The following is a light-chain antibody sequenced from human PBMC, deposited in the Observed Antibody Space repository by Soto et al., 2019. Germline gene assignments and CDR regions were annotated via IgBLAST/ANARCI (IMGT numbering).Light chain of an antibody. CDR1: QSVSSNY. Sequence: DIVLTQSPGTLSLSPGERATLSCRASQSVSSNYLAWYQQKPGQAPRLLIYGASTRATGIPDRFSGSGSGTDFSLIINCLDPEDFAVYYCQQYGSSPWTVGQGTKVDIK. CDR2: GAS. CDR3: QQYGSSPWT. V-gene: IGKV3-20*01. J-gene: IGKJ1*01.